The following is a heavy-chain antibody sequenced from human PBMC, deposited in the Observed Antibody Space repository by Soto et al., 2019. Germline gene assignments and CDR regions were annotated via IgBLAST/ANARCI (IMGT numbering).Heavy chain of an antibody. Sequence: EVQLLDSGGGLVQPGGSLRLSCAASGFTFSNYAMTWVRQGPGKGLECVSGISGSGGRSYYADSVKGRFTISRDNSKSTLYLQMNSLRAEETAVYYCAKAYFVWSSEQPYYFDYWCQGTLVTVSS. V-gene: IGHV3-23*01. CDR3: AKAYFVWSSEQPYYFDY. CDR1: GFTFSNYA. J-gene: IGHJ4*02. CDR2: ISGSGGRS. D-gene: IGHD3-16*01.